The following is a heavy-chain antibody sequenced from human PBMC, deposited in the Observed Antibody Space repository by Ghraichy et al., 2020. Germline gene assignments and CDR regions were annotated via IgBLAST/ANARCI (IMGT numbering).Heavy chain of an antibody. V-gene: IGHV3-7*01. CDR3: VRHYLSNRAGFDL. CDR1: GFTFSNYW. J-gene: IGHJ3*01. Sequence: GGSLRLSCAASGFTFSNYWMSWVRQAPGKGLEWVANIKDDGSEKNYVDSVKGRFTVSRDNAKNSLYVQMNNLRAEDTALYYCVRHYLSNRAGFDLWGQGTMVTVSS. D-gene: IGHD1-26*01. CDR2: IKDDGSEK.